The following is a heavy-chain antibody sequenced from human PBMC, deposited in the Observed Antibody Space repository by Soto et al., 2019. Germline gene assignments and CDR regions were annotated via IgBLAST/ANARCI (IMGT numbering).Heavy chain of an antibody. CDR3: AKVSRKGSAIDFDY. D-gene: IGHD3-10*01. J-gene: IGHJ4*02. V-gene: IGHV1-8*02. CDR2: VNPNNGDT. CDR1: GYTFSNYD. Sequence: QVQLVQSGAELKKPGASVKVSCKASGYTFSNYDMNWVRQATGQGPEWIGWVNPNNGDTGYAQKFQGLVTLTTDLSTTTAHMELTSLRSEDTAIYYCAKVSRKGSAIDFDYWGQGTRITVSS.